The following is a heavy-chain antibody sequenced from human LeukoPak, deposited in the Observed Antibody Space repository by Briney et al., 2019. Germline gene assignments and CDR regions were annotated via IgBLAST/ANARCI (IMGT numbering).Heavy chain of an antibody. CDR2: ISGSGGST. D-gene: IGHD5-24*01. V-gene: IGHV3-23*01. CDR3: ANHRWLQLLDYFDY. CDR1: GFTFSSYA. Sequence: PGGSLRLSCAASGFTFSSYAMSWVRQAPGKGLEWVSAISGSGGSTYYADSVKGRFTISRDNSKNTLYLQMNSLRAEDMAVYYCANHRWLQLLDYFDYWGQGTLVTVSS. J-gene: IGHJ4*02.